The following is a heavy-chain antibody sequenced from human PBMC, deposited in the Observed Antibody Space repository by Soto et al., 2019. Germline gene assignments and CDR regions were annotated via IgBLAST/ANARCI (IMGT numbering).Heavy chain of an antibody. D-gene: IGHD3-9*01. J-gene: IGHJ5*02. CDR1: GTSISSYY. CDR3: ARHGHDILTGYINWFDP. Sequence: PSETLSLTCTVSGTSISSYYWSWIRQPPGKGLEWIAYMYYSGTTNYNPSLKSRVTISVDTSKNQFSLKLSSVTAADTAVYYCARHGHDILTGYINWFDPWGQGTLVTVSS. V-gene: IGHV4-59*08. CDR2: MYYSGTT.